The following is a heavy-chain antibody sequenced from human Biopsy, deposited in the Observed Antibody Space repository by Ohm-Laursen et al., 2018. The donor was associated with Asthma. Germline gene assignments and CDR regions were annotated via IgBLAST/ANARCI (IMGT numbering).Heavy chain of an antibody. D-gene: IGHD4-23*01. CDR1: GFTFGAFW. J-gene: IGHJ3*02. CDR2: ITGDGSQK. V-gene: IGHV3-7*03. CDR3: ARAYGGSFFSGSFDI. Sequence: SLRLSCAASGFTFGAFWMSWGRQTPGKGLEWVATITGDGSQKFYVDSVTGRFTISRDNSKNTLSLQMNSLRAEDTAVYYWARAYGGSFFSGSFDIWGQGTMVTVSS.